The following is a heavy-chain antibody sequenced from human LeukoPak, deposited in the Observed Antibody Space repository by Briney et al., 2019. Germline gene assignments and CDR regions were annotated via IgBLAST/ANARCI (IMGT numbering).Heavy chain of an antibody. CDR2: TYYRSKWYN. V-gene: IGHV6-1*01. Sequence: SQTLSLTCAISGDSVSSNSAAWNWIRQSPSRGLEWLGRTYYRSKWYNDYAVSVKSRITINPDTSKNQFSLQLNSVTPEDTAVYYCARGDLLLWFGELSAPFEYWGQETLVTVSS. J-gene: IGHJ4*02. D-gene: IGHD3-10*01. CDR1: GDSVSSNSAA. CDR3: ARGDLLLWFGELSAPFEY.